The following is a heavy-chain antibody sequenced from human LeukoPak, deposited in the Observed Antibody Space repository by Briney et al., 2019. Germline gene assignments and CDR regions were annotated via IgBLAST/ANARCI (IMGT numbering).Heavy chain of an antibody. Sequence: PGGSLRLSCAVSGFTFSDYAMSWVRQAPGKGLEWVSGISATAGTTYYIDSVKGRFTISRDNFKNFLYLQMNGLTTEDTAVYYCAKWVGRMEGPNFDSWGQGTLVIVSS. V-gene: IGHV3-23*01. CDR3: AKWVGRMEGPNFDS. J-gene: IGHJ4*02. CDR2: ISATAGTT. CDR1: GFTFSDYA. D-gene: IGHD1-26*01.